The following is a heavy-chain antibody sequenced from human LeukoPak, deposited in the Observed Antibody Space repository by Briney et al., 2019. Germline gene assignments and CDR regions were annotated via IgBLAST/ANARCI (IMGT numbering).Heavy chain of an antibody. CDR3: ARGGGVAVAGTGSFDY. D-gene: IGHD6-19*01. J-gene: IGHJ4*02. V-gene: IGHV4-34*01. CDR1: GVSFSGYY. CDR2: INHSGST. Sequence: SETLSLTCAVYGVSFSGYYWSWIRQPPGKGLEWIGEINHSGSTNYNPSLKSRVTISVDMSKNQFYLKLSPVTAADRAVYYCARGGGVAVAGTGSFDYWGQGTLVTVSS.